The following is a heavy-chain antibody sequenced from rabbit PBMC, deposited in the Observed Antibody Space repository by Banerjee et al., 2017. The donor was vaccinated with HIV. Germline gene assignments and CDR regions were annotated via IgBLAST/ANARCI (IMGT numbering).Heavy chain of an antibody. Sequence: QEQLEESGGDLVKPEGSLTLTCTASGFSFSSRYWICWVRQAPGKGLEWIGCIYTGSRSTWYASWAKGRFTISKTSSTAVTLQMTSLTAADTATYFCARGYGVDNYSYGIKLWGPGTLVTVS. D-gene: IGHD5-1*01. J-gene: IGHJ4*01. CDR2: IYTGSRST. CDR3: ARGYGVDNYSYGIKL. V-gene: IGHV1S45*01. CDR1: GFSFSSRYW.